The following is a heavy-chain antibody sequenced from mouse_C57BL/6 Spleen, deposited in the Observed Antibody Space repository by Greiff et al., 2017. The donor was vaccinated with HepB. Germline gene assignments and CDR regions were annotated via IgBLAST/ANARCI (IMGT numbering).Heavy chain of an antibody. D-gene: IGHD2-2*01. Sequence: VMLVESGPELVKPGASVKLSCKASGYTFTSYDINWVKQRPGQGLEWIGWIYPRDGSTKYNEKFKGKATLTVDKSSSTAYRELHSLTSEDSAVYFCARIYYCYDEGFAYWGQGTLVTVSA. CDR1: GYTFTSYD. V-gene: IGHV1-85*01. J-gene: IGHJ3*01. CDR2: IYPRDGST. CDR3: ARIYYCYDEGFAY.